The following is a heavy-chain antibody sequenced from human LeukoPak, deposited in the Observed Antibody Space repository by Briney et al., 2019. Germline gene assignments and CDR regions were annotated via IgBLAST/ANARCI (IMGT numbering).Heavy chain of an antibody. Sequence: SETLSLTCSVSGGSISSYYWSCIRQPAGKGLEWIGRIYTSGSTNYNASLKSRVSMSVDTSKNQFSLKLSSVTAADTAVFYCARENSGSYREFDYWGQGTLVTVSS. J-gene: IGHJ4*02. CDR3: ARENSGSYREFDY. V-gene: IGHV4-4*07. CDR2: IYTSGST. CDR1: GGSISSYY. D-gene: IGHD1-26*01.